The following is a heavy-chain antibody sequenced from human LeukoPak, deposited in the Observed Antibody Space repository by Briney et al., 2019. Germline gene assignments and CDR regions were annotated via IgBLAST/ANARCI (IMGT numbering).Heavy chain of an antibody. V-gene: IGHV5-51*01. Sequence: GESLKTSCKGSGYSFTSYWIGWVRQMPGEGLEGMGIIYPGDSDTRYIPSFQGQVTISADKSISTAYLQWSSLKASDTAMYYCARHRGSGYIDYWGQGTLVTVSS. D-gene: IGHD3-22*01. CDR2: IYPGDSDT. J-gene: IGHJ4*02. CDR3: ARHRGSGYIDY. CDR1: GYSFTSYW.